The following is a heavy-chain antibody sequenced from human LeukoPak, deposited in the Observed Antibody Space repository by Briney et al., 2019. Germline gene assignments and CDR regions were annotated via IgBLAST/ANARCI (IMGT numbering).Heavy chain of an antibody. CDR2: FSYDGSTQ. CDR1: GFTFSTYA. D-gene: IGHD3-22*01. CDR3: ARANYYDSSGYSTYYYYGMDV. Sequence: PGRSLRLSCAGSGFTFSTYAMHWVRQAPGKGLEWVALFSYDGSTQRYADSVKGRFTISRDNAKNSLYLQMNSLRDEDTAVYYCARANYYDSSGYSTYYYYGMDVWGQGTTVTVSS. V-gene: IGHV3-30-3*01. J-gene: IGHJ6*02.